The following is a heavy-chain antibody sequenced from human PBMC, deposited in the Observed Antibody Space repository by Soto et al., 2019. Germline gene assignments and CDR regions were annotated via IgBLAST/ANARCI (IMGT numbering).Heavy chain of an antibody. CDR1: GFTFSSYG. CDR2: IWYDGSNK. D-gene: IGHD3-22*01. J-gene: IGHJ6*02. CDR3: ERGLGDSTGYYYYYYGMDV. Sequence: GGSLRLSCAASGFTFSSYGMHWVRQAPGKGLEWVAVIWYDGSNKYYADSVKGRFTISRDNSKNTLYLQMNSLRAEDTAVYYCERGLGDSTGYYYYYYGMDVWGQGTTVTVSS. V-gene: IGHV3-33*01.